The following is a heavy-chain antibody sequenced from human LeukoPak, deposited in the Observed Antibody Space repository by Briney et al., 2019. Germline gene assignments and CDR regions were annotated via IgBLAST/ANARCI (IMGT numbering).Heavy chain of an antibody. V-gene: IGHV4-4*02. D-gene: IGHD4-17*01. CDR3: ARDYVTTRFFDY. J-gene: IGHJ4*02. Sequence: PSGTLSLTCAVSGGSISSSNWWSWVRQPPGKGLEWIGEIYHSGSTNYNPSLKSRVTISVDTSKNQFSLKLSSVTAADTAVYYCARDYVTTRFFDYWGQGTLVTVSS. CDR2: IYHSGST. CDR1: GGSISSSNW.